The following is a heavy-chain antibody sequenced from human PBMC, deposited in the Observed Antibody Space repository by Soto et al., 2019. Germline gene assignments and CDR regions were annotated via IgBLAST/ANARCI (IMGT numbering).Heavy chain of an antibody. CDR2: INHSGST. Sequence: PSATLSLTCAVYGGSFSGYYWSWIRQPPGKGLEWIGEINHSGSTNYNPSLKSRVTISVDTSKNQFSLKLSSVTAADTAVYYRARGGRYTYGAMRNWFDPWGQGTLVTVSS. CDR3: ARGGRYTYGAMRNWFDP. D-gene: IGHD4-17*01. J-gene: IGHJ5*02. V-gene: IGHV4-34*01. CDR1: GGSFSGYY.